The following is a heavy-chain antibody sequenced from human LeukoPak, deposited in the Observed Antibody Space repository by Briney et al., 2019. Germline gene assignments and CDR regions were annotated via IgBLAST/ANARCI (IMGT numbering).Heavy chain of an antibody. CDR1: GFTFSNYA. D-gene: IGHD3-10*01. CDR3: ARGTGSGSYIIDY. V-gene: IGHV3-30*04. J-gene: IGHJ4*02. CDR2: MSNDGSNE. Sequence: PGGSLRLSYAASGFTFSNYAMHWVRQGPGKGLEWVAIMSNDGSNEKYADSVRGRFTISRDNSKNTLYVQMNSLRSEDTAVYYCARGTGSGSYIIDYWGQGILVTVSS.